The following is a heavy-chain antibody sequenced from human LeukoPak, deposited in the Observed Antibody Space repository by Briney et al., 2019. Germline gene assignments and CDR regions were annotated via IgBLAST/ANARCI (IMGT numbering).Heavy chain of an antibody. V-gene: IGHV1-18*01. Sequence: ASVKVSCKASGYTCTSYGISWVRQAPGQGLEWMGWISAYNGNTNYAQKLQGRVTMTTDTSTSTAYMELRSMRSDETAEYCAGGDCSGGRCWFGPWGQGTLVTVSS. J-gene: IGHJ5*02. CDR2: ISAYNGNT. CDR1: GYTCTSYG. D-gene: IGHD2-15*01. CDR3: GGDCSGGRCWFGP.